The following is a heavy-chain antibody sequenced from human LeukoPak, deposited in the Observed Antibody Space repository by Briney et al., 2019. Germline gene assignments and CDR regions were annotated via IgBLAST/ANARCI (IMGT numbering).Heavy chain of an antibody. CDR3: AKYPVVVPATDAFDI. CDR2: ISGSGGST. D-gene: IGHD2-2*01. J-gene: IGHJ3*02. CDR1: GFTFSSYA. V-gene: IGHV3-23*01. Sequence: GGSLRLSCAASGFTFSSYAMSWVRQAPGKGLEWVSAISGSGGSTYYADSVKGRFTISRDNSKNTLYLQMNSLRAEDTVVYYCAKYPVVVPATDAFDIWGQGTMVTVSS.